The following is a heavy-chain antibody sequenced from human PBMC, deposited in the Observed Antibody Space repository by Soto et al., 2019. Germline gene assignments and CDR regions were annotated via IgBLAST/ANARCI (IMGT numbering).Heavy chain of an antibody. Sequence: GGSLRLSCAASGFTFSSYAMSWVRQAPGKGLEWVSAISGSGGSTYYADSVKGRFTISRDNSKNTLYLQMNSLRAEDTAVYYCAKRRSYGVGSGYYFDYWGQGTLVTVSS. CDR1: GFTFSSYA. CDR2: ISGSGGST. J-gene: IGHJ4*02. V-gene: IGHV3-23*01. D-gene: IGHD3-16*01. CDR3: AKRRSYGVGSGYYFDY.